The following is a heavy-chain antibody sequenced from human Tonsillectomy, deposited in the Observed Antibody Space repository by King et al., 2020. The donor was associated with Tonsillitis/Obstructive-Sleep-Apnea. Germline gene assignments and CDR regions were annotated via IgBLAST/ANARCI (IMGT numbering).Heavy chain of an antibody. D-gene: IGHD1-14*01. V-gene: IGHV3-7*04. CDR2: IKHDGSEK. Sequence: VQLVESGGGLVQPGESLRLSCAASGFNLRDYWMTWVRQAPGKGLEWVANIKHDGSEKYYLDSLRGRFTISRDNAKNSLYLEINSRGGEDTAVYFCARDWRPSAPGGFFDPWGRGTLVTVSS. J-gene: IGHJ5*02. CDR1: GFNLRDYW. CDR3: ARDWRPSAPGGFFDP.